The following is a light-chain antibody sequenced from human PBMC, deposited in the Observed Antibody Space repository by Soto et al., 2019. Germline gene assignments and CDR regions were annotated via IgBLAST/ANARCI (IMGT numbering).Light chain of an antibody. CDR3: QQDAGSPYT. J-gene: IGKJ2*01. CDR1: QNIGSSY. Sequence: EIVLTQSPGTLSFSPGERATLSCRASQNIGSSYLAWSQQKPGQAPRLLIYGASNRATGIPDRFSGSGSGTDFTLTISSLEPEDSAVYYCQQDAGSPYTFGQGTKLEIK. CDR2: GAS. V-gene: IGKV3-20*01.